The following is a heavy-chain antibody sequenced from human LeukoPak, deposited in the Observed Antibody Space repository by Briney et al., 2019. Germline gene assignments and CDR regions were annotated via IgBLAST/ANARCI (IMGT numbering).Heavy chain of an antibody. CDR2: IYHSGST. CDR3: ARWGHDNSGYHFDY. Sequence: PSETLSLTCTVSGGSILSGNWWNWVRQPPGKGLEWIGEIYHSGSTNYNPSLKSRVTISVDKSKSQFSLRLISVTAADTAAYYCARWGHDNSGYHFDYWGQGSLVTVSS. CDR1: GGSILSGNW. D-gene: IGHD3-22*01. V-gene: IGHV4-4*02. J-gene: IGHJ4*02.